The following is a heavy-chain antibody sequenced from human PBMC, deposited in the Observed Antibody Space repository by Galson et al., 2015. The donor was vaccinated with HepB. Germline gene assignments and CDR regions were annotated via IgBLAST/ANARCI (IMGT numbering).Heavy chain of an antibody. D-gene: IGHD1-26*01. V-gene: IGHV3-21*01. J-gene: IGHJ4*02. Sequence: SLRLSCAASGFTFSNYSMNWVRQAPGKGLEWVSSISSSSSYIYYADSVKGRFTISRDNAKNSLYLQMNSLRAEDTAVYHCARPHLGATRDYWGQGTLVTVSS. CDR1: GFTFSNYS. CDR2: ISSSSSYI. CDR3: ARPHLGATRDY.